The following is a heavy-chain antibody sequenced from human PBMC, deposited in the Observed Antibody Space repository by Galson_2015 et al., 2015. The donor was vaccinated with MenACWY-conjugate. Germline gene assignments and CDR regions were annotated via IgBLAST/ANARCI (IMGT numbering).Heavy chain of an antibody. Sequence: ETLSLTGTVFGGSVSSPGAFWGWIRQPPGQGLEWIAHFYYGGSSYYNPSLKSRVFLSVDMAKNQFSLKLILVTAADRAVCYFASPHPGLGGGSWFDPWGQGILVTVSS. J-gene: IGHJ5*02. D-gene: IGHD3-16*01. CDR1: GGSVSSPGAF. CDR3: ASPHPGLGGGSWFDP. V-gene: IGHV4-39*07. CDR2: FYYGGSS.